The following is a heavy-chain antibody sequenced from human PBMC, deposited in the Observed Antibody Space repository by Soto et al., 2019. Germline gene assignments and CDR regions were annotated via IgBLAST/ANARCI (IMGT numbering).Heavy chain of an antibody. CDR3: ARHSDYDYVWGSIPDY. CDR2: IYYSGST. V-gene: IGHV4-39*01. D-gene: IGHD3-16*01. J-gene: IGHJ4*02. CDR1: GCSISSSSYY. Sequence: PSETLALTCTFSGCSISSSSYYWGWIRQPPGKGLEWIGSIYYSGSTYYNPSLKSRVTISVDTSKNQFSLKLSSVTAADTAVYYCARHSDYDYVWGSIPDYWGQGTLVTVSS.